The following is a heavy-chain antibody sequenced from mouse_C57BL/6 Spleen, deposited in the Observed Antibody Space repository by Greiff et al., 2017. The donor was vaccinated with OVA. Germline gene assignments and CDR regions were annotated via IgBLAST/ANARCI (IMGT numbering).Heavy chain of an antibody. D-gene: IGHD1-1*01. CDR3: ARGSYGSSYYAMDY. Sequence: QVQLKQSGPGLVQPSQSLSITCTVSGFSLTSYGVHWVRQSPGKGLEWLGVIWSGGSTDYNAAFISRLSISKDNSKSQVFFKMNSLQADDTAIYYCARGSYGSSYYAMDYWGQGTSVTVSS. V-gene: IGHV2-2*01. CDR1: GFSLTSYG. CDR2: IWSGGST. J-gene: IGHJ4*01.